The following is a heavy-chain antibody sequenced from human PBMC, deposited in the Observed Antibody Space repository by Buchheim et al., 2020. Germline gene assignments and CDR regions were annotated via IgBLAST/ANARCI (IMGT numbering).Heavy chain of an antibody. D-gene: IGHD6-19*01. J-gene: IGHJ4*02. V-gene: IGHV3-7*03. CDR3: AREDSTGWYRSFDL. CDR2: IKQDGSEK. CDR1: GFTFSNYW. Sequence: EVQLVESGGGLVQPGESLRLSCAASGFTFSNYWMSWVRQAPGKGLEWVANIKQDGSEKNYVGSAKGRFTISRDNAKNSVFLKMNSLRAEDTAVFYCAREDSTGWYRSFDLWGQGTL.